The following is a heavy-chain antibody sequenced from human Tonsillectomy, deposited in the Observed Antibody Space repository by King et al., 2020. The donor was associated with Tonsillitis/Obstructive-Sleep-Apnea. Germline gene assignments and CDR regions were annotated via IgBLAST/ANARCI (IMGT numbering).Heavy chain of an antibody. CDR1: GGSFSGYY. CDR2: INHSGST. V-gene: IGHV4-34*01. Sequence: VQLQQWGAGLLKPSETLSLTCAVYGGSFSGYYWSWIRQPPGKGLEWIGEINHSGSTHYNPSLKSRVTISVDTSKNQFSLKLRSVTAADTSVYYCARGGYCSSTSCYRRWFDPWGQGSLVTVSS. J-gene: IGHJ5*02. D-gene: IGHD2-2*01. CDR3: ARGGYCSSTSCYRRWFDP.